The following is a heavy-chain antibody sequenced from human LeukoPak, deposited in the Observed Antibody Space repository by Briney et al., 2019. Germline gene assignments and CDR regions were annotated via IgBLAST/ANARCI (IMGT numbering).Heavy chain of an antibody. CDR2: IDQDGDEK. CDR1: RLTFSSAW. D-gene: IGHD1-26*01. J-gene: IGHJ4*02. CDR3: AKSGSYFDFDY. Sequence: GGSLRLSSAAPRLTFSSAWVSWGRAAPEEGVGWVANIDQDGDEKYYVDSVKGRFTISRDNAKNSLYLQMNSLIPEDTAVYYCAKSGSYFDFDYWGQGTLVTVSS. V-gene: IGHV3-7*01.